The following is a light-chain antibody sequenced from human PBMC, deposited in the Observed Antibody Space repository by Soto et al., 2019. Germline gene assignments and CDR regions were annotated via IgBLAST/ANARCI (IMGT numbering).Light chain of an antibody. V-gene: IGLV1-44*01. J-gene: IGLJ1*01. Sequence: QAVVTQPPSASGTPGQRVTISCSGSSSNIGSNTVNWYQQLPGTAPKLLIYNNNERPSGVPDRFSGSKSGTSASLAISGLQSEDEADYYCAAWDDSLNGNVFGTGTKVTVL. CDR3: AAWDDSLNGNV. CDR2: NNN. CDR1: SSNIGSNT.